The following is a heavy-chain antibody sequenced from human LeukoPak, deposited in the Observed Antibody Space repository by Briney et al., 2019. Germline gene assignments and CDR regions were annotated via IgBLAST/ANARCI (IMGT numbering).Heavy chain of an antibody. D-gene: IGHD3-22*01. V-gene: IGHV1-2*02. CDR2: INPNSGGT. J-gene: IGHJ3*02. CDR1: GYTFTGYY. Sequence: GASVKVSCKASGYTFTGYYMHWVRQAPGQGLEWMGWINPNSGGTNYAQKFQGRVTMTRDTSISTAYMELSRLRSDDTAVYYCASPGPSKTYYYDSSGYYTFDIWGQGTMVTVSS. CDR3: ASPGPSKTYYYDSSGYYTFDI.